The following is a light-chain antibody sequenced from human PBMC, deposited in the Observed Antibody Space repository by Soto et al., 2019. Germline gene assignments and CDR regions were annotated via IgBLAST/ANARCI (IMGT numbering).Light chain of an antibody. CDR3: SSYRSSSTSVV. V-gene: IGLV2-14*01. J-gene: IGLJ2*01. CDR1: SSDIGGYDY. Sequence: QSALTQPASVSGSPGQSITISCTGTSSDIGGYDYVSWYQQHPGKAPKVMIYDVSNRPSGVSNRFSGSKSGNTASLTISGXXXXXXXXYYCSSYRSSSTSVVFGGGTKLTV. CDR2: DVS.